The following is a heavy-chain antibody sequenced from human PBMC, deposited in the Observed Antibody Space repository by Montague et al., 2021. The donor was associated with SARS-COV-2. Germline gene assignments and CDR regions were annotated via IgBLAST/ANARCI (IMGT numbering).Heavy chain of an antibody. Sequence: TLSLTCSVSGASISSGAYYWSWIRQPAGKGLEWIGRLFVSGSTSYNPSLKSRVTMSVDASENHFSLKVTSVTVADTAVYYCARLAGFHTYFAFDVWGHGTTVAVS. V-gene: IGHV4-61*02. CDR2: LFVSGST. D-gene: IGHD6-19*01. J-gene: IGHJ6*02. CDR3: ARLAGFHTYFAFDV. CDR1: GASISSGAYY.